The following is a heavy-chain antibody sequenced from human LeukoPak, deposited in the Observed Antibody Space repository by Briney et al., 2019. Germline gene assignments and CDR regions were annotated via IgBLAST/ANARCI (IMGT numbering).Heavy chain of an antibody. J-gene: IGHJ4*02. CDR2: IDSGGST. CDR3: ASLKFELPPISDY. D-gene: IGHD2-21*01. CDR1: GFTVSSNY. Sequence: GGSLRLSCIVSGFTVSSNYMSWVRQAPGKGLEWVSIIDSGGSTYYSDSVKDRFTISRDNSNNTLFLQMNSLRAEDTAVYYCASLKFELPPISDYWGQGTLVTVSS. V-gene: IGHV3-66*01.